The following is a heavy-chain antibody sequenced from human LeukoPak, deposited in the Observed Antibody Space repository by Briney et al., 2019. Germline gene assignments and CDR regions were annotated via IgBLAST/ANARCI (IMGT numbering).Heavy chain of an antibody. V-gene: IGHV3-48*03. CDR1: GFIFTSHE. CDR3: TRQDAYTYGFRPIDY. Sequence: GGSLRLSCAASGFIFTSHEMNWVRQAPGKGLEWVSYISSSGSTIYYADSVKGRFTFSRDNARNSLYLQMNSLRAEDTAVYYFTRQDAYTYGFRPIDYWGQGTLVTVSS. J-gene: IGHJ4*02. D-gene: IGHD5-18*01. CDR2: ISSSGSTI.